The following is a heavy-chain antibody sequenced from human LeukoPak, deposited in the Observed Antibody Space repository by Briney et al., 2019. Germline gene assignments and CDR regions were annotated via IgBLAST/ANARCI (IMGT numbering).Heavy chain of an antibody. CDR2: IIPIFGTA. V-gene: IGHV1-69*13. J-gene: IGHJ3*02. CDR3: ARGALDDYSNYLDAFDI. Sequence: SVKVSCKASGGTFSSYAISWVRQAPGQGLEWMGGIIPIFGTANYAQKFQGRVTITADESTSTAYMELSSLRSEDTAVYYCARGALDDYSNYLDAFDIWGQGTMVTVSS. CDR1: GGTFSSYA. D-gene: IGHD4-11*01.